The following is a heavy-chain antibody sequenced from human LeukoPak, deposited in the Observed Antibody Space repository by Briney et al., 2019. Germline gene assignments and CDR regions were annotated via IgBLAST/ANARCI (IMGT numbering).Heavy chain of an antibody. Sequence: GSLRLSCAASGFTFSSYAMHWVRQAPGKGLEWVAVISYDGSNKYYADSVKGRFTISRDNSKNTLYLQMNSLRAEDTAVYYCARAGIAAAGTRIGYYYGMDVWGQGTTVTVSS. CDR1: GFTFSSYA. CDR2: ISYDGSNK. V-gene: IGHV3-30-3*02. J-gene: IGHJ6*02. CDR3: ARAGIAAAGTRIGYYYGMDV. D-gene: IGHD6-13*01.